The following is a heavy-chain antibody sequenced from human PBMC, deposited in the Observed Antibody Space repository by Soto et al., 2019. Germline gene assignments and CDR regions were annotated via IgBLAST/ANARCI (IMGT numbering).Heavy chain of an antibody. J-gene: IGHJ4*02. CDR1: GLTFSDHY. D-gene: IGHD3-10*01. V-gene: IGHV3-72*01. CDR3: TVWGSGNDFGAA. Sequence: EVQLVESGGGLVQPGGSLRLSCAASGLTFSDHYMDWVRQAPGKGREWVGRSKNKADSYTTEYAASVKGRFTISRDGSKNSLFLQMNSLKTEDTAVYYCTVWGSGNDFGAAWGQGILVTVSS. CDR2: SKNKADSYTT.